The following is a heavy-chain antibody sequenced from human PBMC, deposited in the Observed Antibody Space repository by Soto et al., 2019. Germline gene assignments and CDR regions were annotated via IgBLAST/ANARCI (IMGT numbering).Heavy chain of an antibody. D-gene: IGHD3-16*02. CDR2: VYYSGST. V-gene: IGHV4-59*01. CDR1: GGTISGFQ. Sequence: SEALSLSDAGPGGTISGFQWRWIGQPQGKGLEGIGYVYYSGSTKYNPLLESRVTISADTAKNQFSLRVTSFTAADTAVYYCAKYRRKAADRYTLDFGAQGTLV. CDR3: AKYRRKAADRYTLDF. J-gene: IGHJ4*01.